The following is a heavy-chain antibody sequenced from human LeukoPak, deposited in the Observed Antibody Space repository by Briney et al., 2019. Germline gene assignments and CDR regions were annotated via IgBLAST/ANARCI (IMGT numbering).Heavy chain of an antibody. CDR2: INPHNGNT. D-gene: IGHD3-10*01. Sequence: GASVKVSCKASGYTFISYDINWVRQATGQGLEWMGWINPHNGNTGYAQKFQGRVTMTRNTSISTAYMELGGLTSEDTAMYYCAREGGYYGSGSYYSGAFDIWGQGTMVTVSS. CDR3: AREGGYYGSGSYYSGAFDI. V-gene: IGHV1-8*01. CDR1: GYTFISYD. J-gene: IGHJ3*02.